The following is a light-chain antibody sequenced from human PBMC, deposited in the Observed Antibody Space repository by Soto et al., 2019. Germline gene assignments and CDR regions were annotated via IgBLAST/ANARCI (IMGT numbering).Light chain of an antibody. CDR1: QSVRSNY. CDR2: GAS. Sequence: EIVLTQSPGTLSLSPGERATLSCRASQSVRSNYLAWYQQKPGRAPRLLIYGASSRATGIPDRFSGSGSGTDFTLTISRREPEDCAVYYCQQYGSSPRAFGGGTKVEI. CDR3: QQYGSSPRA. J-gene: IGKJ4*01. V-gene: IGKV3-20*01.